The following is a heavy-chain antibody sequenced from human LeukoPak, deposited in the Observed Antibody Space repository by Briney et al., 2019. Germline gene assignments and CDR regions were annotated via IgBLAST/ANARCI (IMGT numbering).Heavy chain of an antibody. D-gene: IGHD3-3*01. CDR3: ARVNNDFWSGYYSFDY. CDR2: MNPNSGNT. Sequence: ASVKVSCKAYGYTFTNYDINWVRQATGQGLEWMGWMNPNSGNTGYAQKFQGRVTMTRNTSTSTAYMELTSLRSEDTAVYYCARVNNDFWSGYYSFDYWGQGALVTVSS. CDR1: GYTFTNYD. J-gene: IGHJ4*02. V-gene: IGHV1-8*01.